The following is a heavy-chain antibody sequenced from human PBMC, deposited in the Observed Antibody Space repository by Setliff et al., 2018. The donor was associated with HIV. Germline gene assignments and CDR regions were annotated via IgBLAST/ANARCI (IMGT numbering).Heavy chain of an antibody. D-gene: IGHD3-22*01. CDR1: GFAFSTYA. CDR2: ISSSSSYI. J-gene: IGHJ4*02. V-gene: IGHV3-21*01. CDR3: AKGGYDSSGRFDY. Sequence: PGGSLRLSCAASGFAFSTYAMSWVRQGPGKGLEWVSSISSSSSYIYYADSVKGRFTISRDNAKNSLYLQMNSLRAEDTAVYYCAKGGYDSSGRFDYWGQGTLVTVSS.